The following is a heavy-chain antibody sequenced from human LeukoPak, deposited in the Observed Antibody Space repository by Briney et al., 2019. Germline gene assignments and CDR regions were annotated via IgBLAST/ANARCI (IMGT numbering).Heavy chain of an antibody. CDR1: GFTFSSHS. V-gene: IGHV3-21*01. Sequence: GGSLRLSCAASGFTFSSHSMNWVRQAPGKGLEWVSSISSSSSYIYYADSVKGRFTISRDNAKNSLYLQMNSLRAEDTAVYYCARQLPYSYYYDSSGYKSDAFDIWGQGTMVTVSS. CDR3: ARQLPYSYYYDSSGYKSDAFDI. CDR2: ISSSSSYI. D-gene: IGHD3-22*01. J-gene: IGHJ3*02.